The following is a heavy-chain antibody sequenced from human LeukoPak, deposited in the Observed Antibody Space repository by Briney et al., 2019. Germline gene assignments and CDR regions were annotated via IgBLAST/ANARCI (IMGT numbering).Heavy chain of an antibody. CDR1: GASISSSSSY. V-gene: IGHV4-39*07. CDR2: IYYSGST. Sequence: SETLSLTCTVSGASISSSSSYWGWIRQPPGKGLEWIGSIYYSGSTYYNPSLKSRVTTSVDTSKNQFSLKLSSMTAADTAVYYCARRDSRLVFDYWGQGTLVAVSS. J-gene: IGHJ4*02. CDR3: ARRDSRLVFDY. D-gene: IGHD6-6*01.